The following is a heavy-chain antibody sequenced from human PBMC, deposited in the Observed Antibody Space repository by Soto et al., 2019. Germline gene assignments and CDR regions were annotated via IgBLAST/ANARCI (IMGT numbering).Heavy chain of an antibody. J-gene: IGHJ4*02. CDR1: GFTFSSYW. CDR2: VSSDGSST. D-gene: IGHD4-4*01. Sequence: EVQLVESGGGLVQPGESLRLSCAASGFTFSSYWMHWIRQAPGKGLVWVSRVSSDGSSTVYATSVKGRLTISRDNAKNTLYLQMNSLSDEDTAVYYCARGLPNYCSFDSWGQGTLVTVSS. V-gene: IGHV3-74*01. CDR3: ARGLPNYCSFDS.